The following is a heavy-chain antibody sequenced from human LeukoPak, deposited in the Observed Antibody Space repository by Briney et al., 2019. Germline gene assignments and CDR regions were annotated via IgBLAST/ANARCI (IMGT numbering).Heavy chain of an antibody. D-gene: IGHD2-2*01. V-gene: IGHV4-34*01. CDR3: ARGRIDCSSASCAAGSWFEP. CDR2: INHSGST. Sequence: PSETLSLTCAVYGGSFSGYYWSWIRQPPGKGLEWIGEINHSGSTNYNPSLKSRVTISVDMSKNQFSLKLNSVTAADTAVYYCARGRIDCSSASCAAGSWFEPWGQGTLVTVSS. CDR1: GGSFSGYY. J-gene: IGHJ5*02.